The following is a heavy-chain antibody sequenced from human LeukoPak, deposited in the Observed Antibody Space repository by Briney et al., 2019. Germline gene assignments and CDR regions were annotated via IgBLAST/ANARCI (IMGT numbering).Heavy chain of an antibody. CDR3: ARGLGGWHRGYYYYGMDV. Sequence: SVKVSCKASGGTFSSYAISWVRQAPGQGLEWMGRIVPILGIANYAQKFQGRVTITADKSTSTAYMELSSLRSEDTAVYYCARGLGGWHRGYYYYGMDVWGQGTTVTVSS. J-gene: IGHJ6*02. V-gene: IGHV1-69*04. D-gene: IGHD6-19*01. CDR1: GGTFSSYA. CDR2: IVPILGIA.